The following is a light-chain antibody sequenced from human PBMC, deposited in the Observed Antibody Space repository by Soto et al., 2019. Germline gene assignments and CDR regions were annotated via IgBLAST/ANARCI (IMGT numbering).Light chain of an antibody. J-gene: IGKJ5*01. V-gene: IGKV3-11*01. Sequence: EIVLTQSQATLSLSRWERATLSCRASQSVSSYLAWYQQKPGQAPRLLIYDASNRATGIPARFSGSGSGKDFTLNISSLEPEDFAVYYCQQRSNWPLSITFGQGTRLEIK. CDR3: QQRSNWPLSIT. CDR1: QSVSSY. CDR2: DAS.